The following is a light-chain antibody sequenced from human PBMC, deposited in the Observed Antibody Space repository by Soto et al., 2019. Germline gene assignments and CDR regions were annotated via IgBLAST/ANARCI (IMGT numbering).Light chain of an antibody. J-gene: IGLJ2*01. Sequence: QSVLTQPASVSGSPGQSITISCTGTSSDVGGYDYVSWFQQYPGKAPSLMLYDVYRRPSGVSYRFSGSKSGNTASLTISGLQAEDEADYYCSLYTTPSTVVFGGGTKLTVL. V-gene: IGLV2-14*01. CDR2: DVY. CDR3: SLYTTPSTVV. CDR1: SSDVGGYDY.